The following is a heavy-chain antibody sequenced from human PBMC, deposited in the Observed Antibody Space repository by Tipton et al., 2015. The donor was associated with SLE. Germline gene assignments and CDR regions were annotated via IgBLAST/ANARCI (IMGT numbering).Heavy chain of an antibody. Sequence: TLSLTCTVSGGSINNYYWSWIRQPPGKGLEWIGYVYYNGNTRYNPSLNSRVSISVDTSKNRFSLRPSFVTAADTAIYYCARHRFGDPYFFDYWGQGTLVTVSS. J-gene: IGHJ4*02. CDR1: GGSINNYY. CDR3: ARHRFGDPYFFDY. D-gene: IGHD4-17*01. V-gene: IGHV4-59*08. CDR2: VYYNGNT.